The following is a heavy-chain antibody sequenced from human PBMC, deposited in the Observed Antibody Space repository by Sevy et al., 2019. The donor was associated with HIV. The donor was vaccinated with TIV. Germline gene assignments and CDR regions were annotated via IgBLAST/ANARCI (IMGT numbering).Heavy chain of an antibody. V-gene: IGHV1-2*02. CDR1: GYTFTGYY. CDR2: INPKTGGT. Sequence: APVKVSCKASGYTFTGYYVHWLRQAPGQGLEWMGWINPKTGGTYFAKKFQDRVTMTTGTSITTAYMELSGLRFDDTAIYYCARMGDYFDTSGYYPLKYWGQGTTVSVSS. J-gene: IGHJ4*02. D-gene: IGHD3-22*01. CDR3: ARMGDYFDTSGYYPLKY.